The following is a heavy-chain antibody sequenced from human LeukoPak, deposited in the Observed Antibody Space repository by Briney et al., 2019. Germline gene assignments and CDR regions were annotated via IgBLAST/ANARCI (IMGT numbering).Heavy chain of an antibody. CDR1: GFTFSSYW. D-gene: IGHD6-13*01. V-gene: IGHV3-74*01. CDR2: INSDGSST. J-gene: IGHJ4*01. CDR3: ARGGPIAAAGVYFDY. Sequence: GGSLRLSCAASGFTFSSYWMHWVRQAPGRGLVWVSRINSDGSSTSYADSVKGRFTISRDNAKNTLYLQMNSLRAEDTAVYYCARGGPIAAAGVYFDYWGHGTLVTVSS.